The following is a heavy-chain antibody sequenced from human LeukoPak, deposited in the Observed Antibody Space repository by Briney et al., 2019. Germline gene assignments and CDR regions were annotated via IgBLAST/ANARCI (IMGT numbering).Heavy chain of an antibody. V-gene: IGHV3-21*01. CDR3: ARITTVTHHLDY. J-gene: IGHJ4*02. D-gene: IGHD4-17*01. Sequence: PGGSLRLSCAASGFTFSSYSMNWVRQAPGKGLEWVSSISSSSYIYYADSVKGRFTISRDNAKNSLYLQMNSLRAEDTAVYYCARITTVTHHLDYWGQGTLVTVSS. CDR2: ISSSSYI. CDR1: GFTFSSYS.